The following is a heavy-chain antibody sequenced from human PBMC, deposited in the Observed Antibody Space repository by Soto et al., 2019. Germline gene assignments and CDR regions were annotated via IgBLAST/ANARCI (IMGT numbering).Heavy chain of an antibody. CDR1: GGSISSGGYS. V-gene: IGHV4-30-2*01. CDR2: IYHSGST. Sequence: SETLSLTCAVSGGSISSGGYSWSWIRQPPGKGLEWIGYIYHSGSTYYNPSLKSRVTISVDRSKNQFSLKLSSVTAADTAVYYCARGTDYGDYVDSEYFQHWGQGTLVTVSS. J-gene: IGHJ1*01. CDR3: ARGTDYGDYVDSEYFQH. D-gene: IGHD4-17*01.